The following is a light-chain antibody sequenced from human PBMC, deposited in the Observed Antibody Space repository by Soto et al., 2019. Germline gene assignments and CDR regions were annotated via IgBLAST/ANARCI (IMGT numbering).Light chain of an antibody. Sequence: IPLTQSPSSLSASVGDSVTITCPTSQSVSKYISWYQQKPGKAPKLLIYAASSLQSGVPSRFSGSGSGTDFTLTISSLQPEDVATYYCLQDYNYPRTFGQGTRLEI. CDR1: QSVSKY. CDR2: AAS. CDR3: LQDYNYPRT. V-gene: IGKV1-6*01. J-gene: IGKJ5*01.